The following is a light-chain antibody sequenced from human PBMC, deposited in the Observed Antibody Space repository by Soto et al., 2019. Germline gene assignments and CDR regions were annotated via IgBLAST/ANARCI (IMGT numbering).Light chain of an antibody. CDR2: GAS. CDR3: QQYNNWPLTWT. V-gene: IGKV3-15*01. J-gene: IGKJ1*01. Sequence: EIVMTQSPATLSVSPGESATLSCRASQSVSSNLAWYQQKPGQAPRLLIYGASTSATGIPARFSGSGSGTEFTLTISSLQSEDFAVYYCQQYNNWPLTWTFGQGTKVEIK. CDR1: QSVSSN.